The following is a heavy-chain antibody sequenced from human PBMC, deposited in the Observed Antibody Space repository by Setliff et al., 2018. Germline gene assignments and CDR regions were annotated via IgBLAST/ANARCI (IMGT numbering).Heavy chain of an antibody. V-gene: IGHV5-51*01. D-gene: IGHD2-2*01. CDR1: GYNFANNW. Sequence: PGESLKISCKGSGYNFANNWIGWVRQMPGKGLEWMGIIYPGDSDTRYSPSFQGQVTISADKSISTAYLQWSSLKASDTPMYYCARQPIGYCSSPTCYWGQGTLVTVSS. CDR3: ARQPIGYCSSPTCY. CDR2: IYPGDSDT. J-gene: IGHJ4*02.